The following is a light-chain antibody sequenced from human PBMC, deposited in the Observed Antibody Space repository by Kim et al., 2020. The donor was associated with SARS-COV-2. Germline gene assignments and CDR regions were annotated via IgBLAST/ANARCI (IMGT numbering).Light chain of an antibody. Sequence: GQSVTISCTGTSSDVGGYNYVSWYQQHPGKAPKLVIYDVNKRPSGVPDRFSGPKSGNTASLTVSGLQAEDKADYYCCSYAGSYTLVFGGGTQLTVL. CDR2: DVN. J-gene: IGLJ2*01. CDR1: SSDVGGYNY. CDR3: CSYAGSYTLV. V-gene: IGLV2-11*01.